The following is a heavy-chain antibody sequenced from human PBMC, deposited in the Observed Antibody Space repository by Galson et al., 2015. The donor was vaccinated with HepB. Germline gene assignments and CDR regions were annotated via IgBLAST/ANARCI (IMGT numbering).Heavy chain of an antibody. V-gene: IGHV1-69*13. CDR1: GGTFSSYA. D-gene: IGHD6-6*01. CDR3: ARGGSVEVAARPFDAFDI. J-gene: IGHJ3*02. Sequence: SVKVSCKASGGTFSSYAISWVRQAPGQGLEWMGGIIPIFGTANYAQKSQGRVTITADESTSTAYMELSSLRSEDTAVYYCARGGSVEVAARPFDAFDIWGQGTMVTVSS. CDR2: IIPIFGTA.